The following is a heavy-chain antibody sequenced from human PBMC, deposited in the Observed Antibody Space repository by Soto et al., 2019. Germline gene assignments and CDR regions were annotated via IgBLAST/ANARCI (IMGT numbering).Heavy chain of an antibody. CDR2: INQDGSER. Sequence: GSLRLSCAGSGLTFRNDWLSWVRQAPGKGLEWVANINQDGSERYYVDSVRGRFTISRDNVENSLHLQMDNLRVEDTAFYFCARGRYALGVWGQGTSVTVSS. D-gene: IGHD3-9*01. CDR1: GLTFRNDW. V-gene: IGHV3-7*01. CDR3: ARGRYALGV. J-gene: IGHJ6*02.